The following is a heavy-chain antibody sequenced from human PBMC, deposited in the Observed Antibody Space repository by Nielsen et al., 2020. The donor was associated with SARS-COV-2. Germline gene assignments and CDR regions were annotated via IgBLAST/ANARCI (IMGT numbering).Heavy chain of an antibody. CDR2: ISSSSSTI. CDR1: GFTFSSYS. V-gene: IGHV3-48*01. J-gene: IGHJ6*02. D-gene: IGHD5-18*01. CDR3: ARSAWIRTGDYYYYGMDV. Sequence: GESLEISCAASGFTFSSYSMNWVRQAPGKGLEWVSYISSSSSTIYYADSVKGRFTISRDNAKNSLYLQMNSLRSEDTAVYYCARSAWIRTGDYYYYGMDVWGQGTTVTVSS.